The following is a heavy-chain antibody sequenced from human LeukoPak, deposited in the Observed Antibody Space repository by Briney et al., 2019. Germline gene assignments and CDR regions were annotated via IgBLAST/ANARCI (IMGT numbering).Heavy chain of an antibody. CDR2: IYYSGTT. Sequence: SETLSLTCTVSGDSISSGGSYWSWTRQHPGEGLEWIGYIYYSGTTNYNPSLKSRVTISVDTSKNQFSLKLSSVTAADTAVYYCARAACSSTSCYAGYYYGMGVWGQGTTVTVSS. D-gene: IGHD2-2*01. V-gene: IGHV4-31*03. CDR3: ARAACSSTSCYAGYYYGMGV. CDR1: GDSISSGGSY. J-gene: IGHJ6*02.